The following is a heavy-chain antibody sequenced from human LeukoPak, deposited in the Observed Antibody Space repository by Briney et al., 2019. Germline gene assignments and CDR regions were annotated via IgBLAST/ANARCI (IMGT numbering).Heavy chain of an antibody. CDR2: MNPNSGNT. D-gene: IGHD2-15*01. Sequence: GASVKVSCKASGYSFTSYDINWVRQATGQGLEWMGWMNPNSGNTGYAQKFQGRVTMTRNTSISTAYMELSSLRSEDTAVYYCASGYCSGGSCYGYYYYGMDVWGQGTTVTVSS. CDR1: GYSFTSYD. J-gene: IGHJ6*02. V-gene: IGHV1-8*01. CDR3: ASGYCSGGSCYGYYYYGMDV.